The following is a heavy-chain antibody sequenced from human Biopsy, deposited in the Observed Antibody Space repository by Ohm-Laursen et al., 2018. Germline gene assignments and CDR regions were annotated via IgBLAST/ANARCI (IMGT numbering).Heavy chain of an antibody. Sequence: SDTLSLTWTVSGDSISSYYWSWIRQPPGKGLQWIGYVYYTGSTDYNLSLQSRVAISKDTSKNQFSLQVNSVTAADTAVYYCARTPRDSFWSGSYKRGLWFDPWGQGTLVIVSS. D-gene: IGHD3-3*01. CDR2: VYYTGST. V-gene: IGHV4-59*07. CDR3: ARTPRDSFWSGSYKRGLWFDP. J-gene: IGHJ5*02. CDR1: GDSISSYY.